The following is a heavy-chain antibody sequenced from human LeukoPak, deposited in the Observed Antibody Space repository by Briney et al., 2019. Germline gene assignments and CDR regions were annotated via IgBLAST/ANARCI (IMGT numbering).Heavy chain of an antibody. CDR1: GFTFSSYD. V-gene: IGHV3-48*03. Sequence: GGSLRLSCAASGFTFSSYDMNWVRQAPGKGLEWVSYISSSGRTIYYADSVKGRFTISRDNAKNSLYLQMNSLRADDTAVYYCAREDASSSDYWGQGTLVTVSS. CDR3: AREDASSSDY. J-gene: IGHJ4*02. CDR2: ISSSGRTI. D-gene: IGHD6-13*01.